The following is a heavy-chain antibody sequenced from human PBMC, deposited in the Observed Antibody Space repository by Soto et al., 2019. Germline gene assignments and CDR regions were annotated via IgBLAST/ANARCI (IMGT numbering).Heavy chain of an antibody. V-gene: IGHV4-59*01. CDR3: ARGYYDFWSGYYYYYMDV. CDR1: GGSISSYY. CDR2: IYYSGST. J-gene: IGHJ6*03. D-gene: IGHD3-3*01. Sequence: PSETLSLTCTVSGGSISSYYWSWIRQPPGKGLEWIGYIYYSGSTNYNPSLKSRATISVDTSKNQFSLKLSSVTAADTAVYYCARGYYDFWSGYYYYYMDVWGKGTTVTVSS.